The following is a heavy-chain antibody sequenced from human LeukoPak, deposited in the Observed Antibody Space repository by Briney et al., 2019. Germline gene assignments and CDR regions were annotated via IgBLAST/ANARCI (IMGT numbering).Heavy chain of an antibody. D-gene: IGHD5-24*01. CDR2: SDSGDSDT. J-gene: IGHJ3*01. Sequence: GESLQISCQGSGYSFPSYWIGWVRQTPVKGLEWMGISDSGDSDTKYSPSFQGQVTISVDKSISTAYLQWSSLRASDTAVYYCARSPRDGYTYGDDDLWGQGTMVTVSS. CDR3: ARSPRDGYTYGDDDL. CDR1: GYSFPSYW. V-gene: IGHV5-51*01.